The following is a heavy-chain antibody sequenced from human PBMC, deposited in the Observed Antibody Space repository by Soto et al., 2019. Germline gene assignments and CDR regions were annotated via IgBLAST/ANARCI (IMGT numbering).Heavy chain of an antibody. J-gene: IGHJ6*02. Sequence: SQTLSLTWAISGDSVSSNSAAWNWIRQSPSRGLEWLGRTYYRSKWYNDYAVSVKSRITINPDTSKNQFSLQLNSVTPEDTAVYYCARVEDSSGWTYYYGMDVFRQRNTLAVCS. V-gene: IGHV6-1*01. CDR1: GDSVSSNSAA. CDR3: ARVEDSSGWTYYYGMDV. CDR2: TYYRSKWYN. D-gene: IGHD6-19*01.